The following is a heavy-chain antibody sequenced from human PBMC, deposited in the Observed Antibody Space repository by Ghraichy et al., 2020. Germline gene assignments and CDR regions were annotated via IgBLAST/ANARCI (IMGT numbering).Heavy chain of an antibody. Sequence: SETLSLTCTVSGGSISSYYWSWIRQPPGKGLEWIGYIYYSGSTNYNPSLKSRVTISVDTSKNQFSLKLSSVTAADTAVYYCARAKVPAAPYYYYYGMDVWGQGTTVTVSS. V-gene: IGHV4-59*01. CDR1: GGSISSYY. CDR3: ARAKVPAAPYYYYYGMDV. J-gene: IGHJ6*02. CDR2: IYYSGST. D-gene: IGHD2-2*01.